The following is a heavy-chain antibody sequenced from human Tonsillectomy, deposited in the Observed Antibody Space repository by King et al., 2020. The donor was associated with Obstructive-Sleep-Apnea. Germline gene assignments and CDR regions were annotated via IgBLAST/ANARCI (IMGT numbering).Heavy chain of an antibody. V-gene: IGHV3-15*01. J-gene: IGHJ6*02. D-gene: IGHD5-12*01. Sequence: VQLVESGGGLVKPGGSLRLSCAASGFTFSNAWMSWVRQAPGKGLEWVGRIKSKTDGGTTDYAAPVKGRFTISRDDSKNTLYLQMNSLKTEDTAVYYCTTCVSGYGLPFYYGMDVWGQGTTVTVSS. CDR1: GFTFSNAW. CDR2: IKSKTDGGTT. CDR3: TTCVSGYGLPFYYGMDV.